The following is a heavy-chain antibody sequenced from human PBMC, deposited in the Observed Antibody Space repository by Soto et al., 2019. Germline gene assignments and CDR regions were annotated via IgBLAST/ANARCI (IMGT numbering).Heavy chain of an antibody. J-gene: IGHJ4*02. D-gene: IGHD6-19*01. Sequence: GASVKVSCKVSGYTLTELSMHWVRQAPGKGLEWMGGFDPEDGETIYAQKFQGRVTVTEDTSTDTAYMELSSLRSEDTAVYYCAKDNRRYSSGWSFDYWGQGTLVTVS. V-gene: IGHV1-24*01. CDR2: FDPEDGET. CDR1: GYTLTELS. CDR3: AKDNRRYSSGWSFDY.